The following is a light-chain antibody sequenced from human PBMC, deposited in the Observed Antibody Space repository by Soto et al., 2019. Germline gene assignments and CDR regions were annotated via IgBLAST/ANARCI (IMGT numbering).Light chain of an antibody. CDR1: QSISSW. Sequence: DIQMTQSPSTLSASVGDRVTITCRASQSISSWLAWYQQKPGKAPKLLIYDASSLESGVPSRFSGSGSGTEFTLTFSSLQPDDFATYYCQQYNSYPTFGQGTKVEIK. CDR2: DAS. CDR3: QQYNSYPT. V-gene: IGKV1-5*01. J-gene: IGKJ1*01.